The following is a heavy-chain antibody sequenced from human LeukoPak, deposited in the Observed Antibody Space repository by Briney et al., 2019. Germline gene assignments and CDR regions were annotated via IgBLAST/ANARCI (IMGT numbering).Heavy chain of an antibody. CDR1: GGSISSYY. D-gene: IGHD2-2*01. CDR3: AREVVVPAAMAYYYYYYMDV. V-gene: IGHV4-59*01. J-gene: IGHJ6*03. Sequence: SETLSLTCTVSGGSISSYYWSWIRQPPGKGLEWIGYIYYSGSTNYNPSLKSRVTISVDTSKNQFSLKLSSVTAADTAVYYCAREVVVPAAMAYYYYYYMDVWGKGTTVTVSS. CDR2: IYYSGST.